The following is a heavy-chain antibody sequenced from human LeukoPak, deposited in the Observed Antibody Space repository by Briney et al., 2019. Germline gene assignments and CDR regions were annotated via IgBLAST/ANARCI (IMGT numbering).Heavy chain of an antibody. D-gene: IGHD1-26*01. CDR1: GGSISSYY. CDR2: IYHSGST. CDR3: ARSGATTSPSPHFDY. J-gene: IGHJ4*02. V-gene: IGHV4-59*12. Sequence: PSETLSLTCTVSGGSISSYYWSWIRQPPGQGLEWIGYIYHSGSTYYDPSLKSRVTISVDRSKNQFSLKLSSVTAADTAVYYCARSGATTSPSPHFDYWGQGTLVTVSS.